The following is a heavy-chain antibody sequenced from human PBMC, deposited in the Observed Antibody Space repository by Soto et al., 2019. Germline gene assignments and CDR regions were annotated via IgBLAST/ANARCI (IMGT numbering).Heavy chain of an antibody. J-gene: IGHJ6*02. CDR3: ASSVLVTIFGVVRLDGMDV. Sequence: GASVKVTCQASGYTFTSYGISWVRQAPGQGLEWMGWISAYNGNTNYAQKLQGRVTMTTDTSTSTAYMELRSLRSDDTAVYYCASSVLVTIFGVVRLDGMDVWGQGTTVTVSS. D-gene: IGHD3-3*01. V-gene: IGHV1-18*01. CDR1: GYTFTSYG. CDR2: ISAYNGNT.